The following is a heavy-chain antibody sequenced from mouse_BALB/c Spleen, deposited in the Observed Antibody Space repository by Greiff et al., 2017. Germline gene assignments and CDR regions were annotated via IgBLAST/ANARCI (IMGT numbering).Heavy chain of an antibody. Sequence: VMLVESGPGLVAPSQSLSITCTVSGFSLTGYGVTWVRQPPGKGLEWLGMIWGDRSTDYNSALKSRLSISKDNTKSHVFLTMNSLQTDDTAMYYWARGRIVFDYWGQGTTLTVSS. V-gene: IGHV2-6-7*01. CDR3: ARGRIVFDY. CDR2: IWGDRST. J-gene: IGHJ2*01. CDR1: GFSLTGYG.